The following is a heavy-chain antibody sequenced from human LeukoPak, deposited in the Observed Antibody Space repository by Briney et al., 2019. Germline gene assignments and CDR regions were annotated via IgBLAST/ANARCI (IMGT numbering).Heavy chain of an antibody. CDR1: GGSISTYY. Sequence: PSETLSLTCTVSGGSISTYYWSWIRQPPGKGLEWVWYIYYSGSTSYNPSLNSRVHISVDTSKNQLSLKLTSETAADTAVYYCARHEHGGFDYWGEGSLVTVSS. CDR2: IYYSGST. J-gene: IGHJ4*02. D-gene: IGHD1/OR15-1a*01. V-gene: IGHV4-59*12. CDR3: ARHEHGGFDY.